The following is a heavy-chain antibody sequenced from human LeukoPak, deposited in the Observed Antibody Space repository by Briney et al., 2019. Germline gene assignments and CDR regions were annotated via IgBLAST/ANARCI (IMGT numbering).Heavy chain of an antibody. CDR2: ISSSGSTI. Sequence: GGSLRLSCAASGFTFSTFPMNWVRQAPGKGLEWVSYISSSGSTIYYADSVKGRFTISRDNAKNSLYLQMNSLRAEDTAVYYCAELGITMIGGVWGKGTTVTISS. V-gene: IGHV3-48*03. CDR1: GFTFSTFP. D-gene: IGHD3-10*02. J-gene: IGHJ6*04. CDR3: AELGITMIGGV.